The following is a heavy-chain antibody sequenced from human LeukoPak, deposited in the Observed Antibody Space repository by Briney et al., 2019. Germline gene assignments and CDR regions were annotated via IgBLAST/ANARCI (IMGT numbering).Heavy chain of an antibody. CDR2: ISAYNGNT. D-gene: IGHD3-9*01. Sequence: ASVKVPCKASGYSFTSYGISWVRLAPGQGREWIGWISAYNGNTNYAQKLQGRVTMTTDTSTSTAYMELRRLRSDDTAVYYCARVRLNYDILTGYYYGWFDPWGQGTLVTVSS. CDR3: ARVRLNYDILTGYYYGWFDP. J-gene: IGHJ5*02. V-gene: IGHV1-18*01. CDR1: GYSFTSYG.